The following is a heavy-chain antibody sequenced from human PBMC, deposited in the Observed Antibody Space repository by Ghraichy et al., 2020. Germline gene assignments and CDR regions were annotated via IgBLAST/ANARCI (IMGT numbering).Heavy chain of an antibody. CDR3: ARPASSSWVQNYYYYGMDV. V-gene: IGHV4-39*01. D-gene: IGHD6-13*01. Sequence: SETLSLTCTVSGGSISSSSYYWGWIRQPPGKGLEWIGSIYYSGSTYYNPSLKSRVTISVDTSKNQFSLKLSSVTAADTAVYYCARPASSSWVQNYYYYGMDVWGQGTTVTVSS. J-gene: IGHJ6*02. CDR2: IYYSGST. CDR1: GGSISSSSYY.